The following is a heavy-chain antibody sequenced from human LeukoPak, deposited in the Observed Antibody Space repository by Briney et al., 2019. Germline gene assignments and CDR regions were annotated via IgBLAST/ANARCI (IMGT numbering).Heavy chain of an antibody. V-gene: IGHV3-74*01. CDR2: IKSDGSST. CDR3: AKYGSGTYYNGLH. Sequence: GGSLRLSCAVSGFTFSSHWMRWVRQAPGKGLVWVSHIKSDGSSTNYADSVKGRFTISRDISKSTLYLQMNSLRDEDTALYYCAKYGSGTYYNGLHWGQGTLVTVSS. D-gene: IGHD3-10*01. J-gene: IGHJ4*02. CDR1: GFTFSSHW.